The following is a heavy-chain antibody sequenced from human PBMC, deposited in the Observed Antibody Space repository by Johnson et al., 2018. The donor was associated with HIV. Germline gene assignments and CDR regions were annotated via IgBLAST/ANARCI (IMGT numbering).Heavy chain of an antibody. CDR3: LIRDAFDI. V-gene: IGHV3-20*04. J-gene: IGHJ3*02. CDR2: IDWNSGSI. Sequence: VQLVESGGGVARPGGSLRLSCAASGFTFDDYGMSWVRQAPGKGLEWVSGIDWNSGSIGHADSVKGRFTISRDNAKNSLYLQMNSLRGEDMALYYCLIRDAFDIWGQGTMVTVSS. CDR1: GFTFDDYG. D-gene: IGHD2-8*01.